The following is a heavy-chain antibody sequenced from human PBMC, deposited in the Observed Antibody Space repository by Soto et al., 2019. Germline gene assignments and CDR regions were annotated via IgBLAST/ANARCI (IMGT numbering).Heavy chain of an antibody. CDR1: GGSVSSGSYY. CDR2: IYYSGST. CDR3: ARQRNSYCTNGVCSAFDI. J-gene: IGHJ3*02. V-gene: IGHV4-61*01. D-gene: IGHD2-8*01. Sequence: SETLSLTCTVSGGSVSSGSYYWSWIRQPPGKGLEWIGYIYYSGSTNYNPSLKSRVTISVDTSKNQFSLKLSSVTAADTAVFYCARQRNSYCTNGVCSAFDIWGQGTMVTVSS.